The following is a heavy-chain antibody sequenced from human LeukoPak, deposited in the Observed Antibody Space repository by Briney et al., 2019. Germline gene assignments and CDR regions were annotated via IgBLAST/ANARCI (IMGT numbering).Heavy chain of an antibody. J-gene: IGHJ5*02. CDR3: ARDKVEMATKGVWFDP. CDR2: INPSGGST. V-gene: IGHV1-46*01. CDR1: GYTLRNYD. Sequence: ASVKVSCKAPGYTLRNYDISWVRQAPGQGLEWMGIINPSGGSTSYAQKFQGRVTMTRDTSTSTVYMELSSLRSEDTAVYYCARDKVEMATKGVWFDPWGQGTLVTVSS. D-gene: IGHD5-24*01.